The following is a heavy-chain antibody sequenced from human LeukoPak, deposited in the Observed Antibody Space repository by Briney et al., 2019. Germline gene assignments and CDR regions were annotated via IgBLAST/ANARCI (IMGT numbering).Heavy chain of an antibody. J-gene: IGHJ6*02. CDR1: GFTFSNYG. V-gene: IGHV3-30*18. Sequence: GGSLRLSCAASGFTFSNYGMHWVRQAPGKGLEWVAVISYDGSNKYYADSVKGRFTISRDNSKNTLYLQMNSLRAEDTAVYYCAKDLLYDSSGYVYYYYYYGMDVWGQGTTVTVSS. CDR2: ISYDGSNK. CDR3: AKDLLYDSSGYVYYYYYYGMDV. D-gene: IGHD3-22*01.